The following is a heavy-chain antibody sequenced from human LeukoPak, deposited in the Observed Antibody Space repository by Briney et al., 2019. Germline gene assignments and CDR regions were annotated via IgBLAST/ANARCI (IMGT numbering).Heavy chain of an antibody. CDR3: ARRYDILTGNY. CDR1: GFTFSSYW. Sequence: PGGSLRLSCSASGFTFSSYWMHWVRQAPGKGLVWVSRINSDGSSTSYADSVKGRFTISRGNAKNTLYLQMNSLRAEDTAVYYCARRYDILTGNYWGQGTLVTVSS. J-gene: IGHJ4*02. V-gene: IGHV3-74*01. D-gene: IGHD3-9*01. CDR2: INSDGSST.